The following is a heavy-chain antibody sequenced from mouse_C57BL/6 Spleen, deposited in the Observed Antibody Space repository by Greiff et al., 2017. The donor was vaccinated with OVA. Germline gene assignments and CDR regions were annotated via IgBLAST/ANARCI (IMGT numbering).Heavy chain of an antibody. CDR3: ARSGDYGSSDWYFDV. D-gene: IGHD1-1*01. J-gene: IGHJ1*03. Sequence: VQLQQSGAELVRPGASVKLSCKASGYTFTDYYINWVKQRPGQGLEWIARIYPGSGNTYYNEKFKGKATLTAEKSSSTAYMQLSSLTSEDSAVYFCARSGDYGSSDWYFDVWGTGTTVTVSS. CDR2: IYPGSGNT. V-gene: IGHV1-76*01. CDR1: GYTFTDYY.